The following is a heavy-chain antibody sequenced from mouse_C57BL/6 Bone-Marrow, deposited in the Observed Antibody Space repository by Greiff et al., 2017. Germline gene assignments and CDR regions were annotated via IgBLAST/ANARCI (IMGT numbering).Heavy chain of an antibody. CDR1: GYTFTDYY. V-gene: IGHV1-76*01. D-gene: IGHD2-3*01. CDR3: ATDGYGYFDY. Sequence: VQLQQSGAELVRPGASVKLSCKASGYTFTDYYINWVKQRPGQGLEWIARIYPGSGNTYYNEKFKGKATLTAEKSSSTAYMQLSSLTSEDSAVYFCATDGYGYFDYGGQGTTLTVSS. J-gene: IGHJ2*01. CDR2: IYPGSGNT.